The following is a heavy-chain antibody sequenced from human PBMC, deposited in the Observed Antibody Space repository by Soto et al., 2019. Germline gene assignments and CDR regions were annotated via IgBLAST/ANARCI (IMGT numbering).Heavy chain of an antibody. Sequence: GGSLRLSCAASGFTFSAYWMDWVRQTPGKGLEWVANINQDGSEKNYVDSVKGRFTIYRDNAKNSLYLQMSSLTAEDSALYYCSRSLDSWGQGTLVTVSS. V-gene: IGHV3-7*01. CDR1: GFTFSAYW. CDR2: INQDGSEK. J-gene: IGHJ4*02. CDR3: SRSLDS.